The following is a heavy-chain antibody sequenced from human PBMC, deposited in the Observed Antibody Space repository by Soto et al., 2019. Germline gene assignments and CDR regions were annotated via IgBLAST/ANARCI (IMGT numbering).Heavy chain of an antibody. J-gene: IGHJ6*02. CDR2: ISYDGSNK. V-gene: IGHV3-30-3*01. CDR1: GFTFSSYA. D-gene: IGHD6-19*01. Sequence: QLGGSLRLSCAASGFTFSSYAMHWVRQAPGKGLEWVAVISYDGSNKYYADSVKGRFTISRDNSKNTLYLQMNSLRAEDTAVYYCARVGVAVARYNGMDVWGQGTTVTVSS. CDR3: ARVGVAVARYNGMDV.